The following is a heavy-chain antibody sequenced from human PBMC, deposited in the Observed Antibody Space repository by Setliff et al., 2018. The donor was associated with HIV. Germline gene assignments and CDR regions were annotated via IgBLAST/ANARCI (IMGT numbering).Heavy chain of an antibody. V-gene: IGHV4-4*02. D-gene: IGHD5-18*01. Sequence: SETLSLTCAVSGGSISSSNWWSWVRQPPGKGLEWIGEIYHSGSTNYNPSLKSRVTISVDKSKNQFSLKLSSVTAAGTAVYYCARGGCKLHSGIQLWCTPDAFDIWGQGTMVT. CDR3: ARGGCKLHSGIQLWCTPDAFDI. CDR2: IYHSGST. CDR1: GGSISSSNW. J-gene: IGHJ3*02.